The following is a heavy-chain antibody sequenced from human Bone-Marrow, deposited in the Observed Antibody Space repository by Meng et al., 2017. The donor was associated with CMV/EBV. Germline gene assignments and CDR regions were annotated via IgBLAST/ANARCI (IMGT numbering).Heavy chain of an antibody. CDR1: GGSISSYY. V-gene: IGHV4-59*01. D-gene: IGHD3-3*01. CDR3: ARAGLRSGYYFFEDYYYYYGMDV. CDR2: IYYSGST. J-gene: IGHJ6*02. Sequence: GSLRLSCTASGGSISSYYWSWIRQPPGKGLEWIGYIYYSGSTNYNPSLKSRVTISVDTSKNQFSLKLSSVTAADTAVYYCARAGLRSGYYFFEDYYYYYGMDVWGQGTTVTVSS.